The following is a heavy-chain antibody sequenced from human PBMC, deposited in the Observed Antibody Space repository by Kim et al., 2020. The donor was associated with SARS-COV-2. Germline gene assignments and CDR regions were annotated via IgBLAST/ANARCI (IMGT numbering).Heavy chain of an antibody. J-gene: IGHJ4*02. CDR1: GYTFSTFA. V-gene: IGHV1-3*01. Sequence: ASVKVSCKAPGYTFSTFALYWVRRAPGQRLEWMGWVNGGTGNTRYSRKFQGRISITRDTSATTASLELSGLISEDTAVYYCAREAVAGSFDYWGQGTLVT. CDR2: VNGGTGNT. CDR3: AREAVAGSFDY. D-gene: IGHD6-19*01.